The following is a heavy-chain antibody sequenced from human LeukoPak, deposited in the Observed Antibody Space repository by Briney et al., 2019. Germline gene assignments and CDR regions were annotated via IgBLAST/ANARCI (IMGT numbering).Heavy chain of an antibody. CDR3: ARDVGDYYDSSGYPIRYFDL. CDR2: MNPNRGNT. V-gene: IGHV1-8*03. D-gene: IGHD3-22*01. Sequence: ASVKVSCKASVYTFTSYDINWVRQATGQGLEWRGWMNPNRGNTGYAQKFQGRVTITRNTSISTAYMGLSSLRSEDTGVYYCARDVGDYYDSSGYPIRYFDLWGRGTLVTVSS. CDR1: VYTFTSYD. J-gene: IGHJ2*01.